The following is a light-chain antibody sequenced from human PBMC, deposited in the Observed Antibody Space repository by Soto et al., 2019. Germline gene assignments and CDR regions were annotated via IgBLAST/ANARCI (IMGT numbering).Light chain of an antibody. V-gene: IGLV1-47*02. CDR2: SNN. CDR1: SSNIGSDY. Sequence: QSVLTQPPSASGTPGQRVTISCSGSSSNIGSDYVYWYQQLPGTAPKLLIYSNNQRPPGVPDRFSGSKSGTSASLAISGLRSEDEAAYYCAAWDDSLSGRMFGGGTKVTVL. J-gene: IGLJ3*02. CDR3: AAWDDSLSGRM.